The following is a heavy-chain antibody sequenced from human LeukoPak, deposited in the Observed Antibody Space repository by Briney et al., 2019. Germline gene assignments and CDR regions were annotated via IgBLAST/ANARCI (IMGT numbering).Heavy chain of an antibody. CDR3: AREVATIMDDAFDI. D-gene: IGHD5-24*01. J-gene: IGHJ3*02. CDR2: IYTSGST. V-gene: IGHV4-4*07. CDR1: GGSISSYY. Sequence: PSETLSLTCTVSGGSISSYYWSWVRQPAGKGLEWIGRIYTSGSTNYNPSLKSRVTMSVDTSKNQFSLKLSSVTAADTAVYYCAREVATIMDDAFDIWGQGTMVTVSS.